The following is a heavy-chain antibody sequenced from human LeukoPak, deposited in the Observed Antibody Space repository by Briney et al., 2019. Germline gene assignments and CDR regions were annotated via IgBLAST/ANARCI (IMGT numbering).Heavy chain of an antibody. J-gene: IGHJ4*02. Sequence: GGSLRLSCAASGFTFNSYSMHWVRQAPGKGLEWVAFIHYDGTNKHYVDSVRGRFTISRDNSKNTLYLQMNSLRAEDTALYYCAKDPKWELRGYYFDYWGQGTLVTVSS. CDR2: IHYDGTNK. V-gene: IGHV3-30*02. D-gene: IGHD1-26*01. CDR1: GFTFNSYS. CDR3: AKDPKWELRGYYFDY.